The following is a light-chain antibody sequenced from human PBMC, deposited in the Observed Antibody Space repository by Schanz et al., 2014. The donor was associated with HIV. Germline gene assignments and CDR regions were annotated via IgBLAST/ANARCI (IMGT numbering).Light chain of an antibody. CDR2: DFA. CDR1: SSDLGRLNC. Sequence: SALTQPASVSGSPGQSISISCTGTSSDLGRLNCVSWYQQHPGKAPKLVISDFANRPSGISPRFSASKSDNTASLTISGLQAEDEGDYYCSSYTNNNSWVFGGGTKLTVL. CDR3: SSYTNNNSWV. J-gene: IGLJ3*02. V-gene: IGLV2-14*03.